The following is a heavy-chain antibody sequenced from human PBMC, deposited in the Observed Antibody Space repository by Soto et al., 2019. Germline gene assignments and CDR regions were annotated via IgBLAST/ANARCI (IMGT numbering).Heavy chain of an antibody. CDR2: FNTKTGGP. J-gene: IGHJ4*02. D-gene: IGHD3-16*01. CDR3: AREHAGFGDY. CDR1: GYTFTDYY. Sequence: ASVKVSCKASGYTFTDYYIHWVRQAPGQGLEWLGWFNTKTGGPNYEPKFQGRDTMTSDTSLSTTCMGQTSLPSDDTAEYYCAREHAGFGDYWGPGTLVTVSS. V-gene: IGHV1-2*02.